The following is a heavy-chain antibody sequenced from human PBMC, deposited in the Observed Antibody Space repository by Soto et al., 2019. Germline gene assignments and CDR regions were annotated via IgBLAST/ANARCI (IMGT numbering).Heavy chain of an antibody. CDR1: GFTFSSYS. Sequence: EVQLVESGGGLVKPGGSLRLSCAASGFTFSSYSMNWVRQAPGKGLEWVSSISSSSNYIYYADSVKGRFTISRDNAKNSLYLQMNSLRAEDTAVYYCARDLVGATIWDQGTLVTVSS. V-gene: IGHV3-21*06. D-gene: IGHD1-26*01. J-gene: IGHJ4*02. CDR3: ARDLVGATI. CDR2: ISSSSNYI.